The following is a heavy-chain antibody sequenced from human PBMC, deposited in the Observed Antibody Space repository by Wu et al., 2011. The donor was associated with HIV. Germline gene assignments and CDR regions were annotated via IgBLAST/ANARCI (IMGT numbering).Heavy chain of an antibody. CDR3: ARSTEVTIFGVSWFDP. CDR2: IIPIFGTA. D-gene: IGHD3-3*01. V-gene: IGHV1-69*18. Sequence: QVQLVQSGAEVKKPGSSVKVSCKASGGTFSSYAISWVRQAPGQGLEWMGRIIPIFGTANYAQKFQGRVTITADESTNTAYMELSSLRSEDTAVYYCARSTEVTIFGVSWFDPWGQGTLVTVSS. J-gene: IGHJ5*02. CDR1: GGTFSSYA.